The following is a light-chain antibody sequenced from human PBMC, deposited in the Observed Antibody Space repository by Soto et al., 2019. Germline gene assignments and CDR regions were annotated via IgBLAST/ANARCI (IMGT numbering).Light chain of an antibody. Sequence: DIQLTQSPSFLSASVGDRVTITCRASQDISNYLAWYQHKPGKAPNFLLYATSTFQSGVPSRFSGSGSGTQFTLTISSLQPEDSATYYCQQINSYPLTFGGGTKVEIK. V-gene: IGKV1-9*01. CDR1: QDISNY. J-gene: IGKJ4*01. CDR2: ATS. CDR3: QQINSYPLT.